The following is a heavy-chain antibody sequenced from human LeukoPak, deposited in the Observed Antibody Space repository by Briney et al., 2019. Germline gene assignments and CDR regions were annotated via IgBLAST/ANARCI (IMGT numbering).Heavy chain of an antibody. CDR2: INPNSGGT. Sequence: ASVKVSCKASGYTFTGYYMHWVRQAPGQGLEWMGWINPNSGGTNYARKFRGRVTLTADKSTRTAYMELSSLRSEDTAVYYCARDNDSRDPPHFDYWGQGTLVTVSS. D-gene: IGHD3-16*01. V-gene: IGHV1-2*02. J-gene: IGHJ4*02. CDR1: GYTFTGYY. CDR3: ARDNDSRDPPHFDY.